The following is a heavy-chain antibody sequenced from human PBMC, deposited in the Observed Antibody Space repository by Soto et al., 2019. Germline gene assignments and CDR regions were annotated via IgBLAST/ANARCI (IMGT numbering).Heavy chain of an antibody. V-gene: IGHV3-9*01. CDR3: AKDFLIAVASYDMDV. D-gene: IGHD6-19*01. Sequence: PGGSLRLSCAASGFTFDEYAMHWVRQAPGKGLEWVSGINWKSNNLGYADSVKGRFTISRDNAKNSLYLQMNSLRPEDTAFYYCAKDFLIAVASYDMDVWGQGTTVTVSS. CDR1: GFTFDEYA. J-gene: IGHJ6*02. CDR2: INWKSNNL.